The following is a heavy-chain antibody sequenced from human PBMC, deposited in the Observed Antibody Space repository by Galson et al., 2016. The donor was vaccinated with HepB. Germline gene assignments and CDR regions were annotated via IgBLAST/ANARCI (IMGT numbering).Heavy chain of an antibody. CDR3: TRDYYGSLDH. CDR2: INIDGNSI. CDR1: GFTFDDYA. J-gene: IGHJ4*02. Sequence: SLRLSCAASGFTFDDYAMHWVRQAPGTGLVWVSRINIDGNSITYADSVKGRFAISRDNAKNTVHLQMNSLRAEDTAVYYCTRDYYGSLDHWGQGTLVTVSS. V-gene: IGHV3-74*01. D-gene: IGHD3-10*01.